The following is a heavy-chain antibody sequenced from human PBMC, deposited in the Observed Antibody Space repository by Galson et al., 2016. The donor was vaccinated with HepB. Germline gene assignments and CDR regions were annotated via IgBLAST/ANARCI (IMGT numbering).Heavy chain of an antibody. V-gene: IGHV3-21*01. CDR3: ARTYYDYVWGSYRQVFDAFDI. CDR2: ISSSSSYI. J-gene: IGHJ3*02. D-gene: IGHD3-16*02. CDR1: GFTFSSYS. Sequence: SLRLSCAASGFTFSSYSMNWVRQAPGKGLEWVSSISSSSSYIYYADSVKGRFTISSDNAKNSLYLQMNSLRAEDTAVYYCARTYYDYVWGSYRQVFDAFDIWGQGTMVTVSS.